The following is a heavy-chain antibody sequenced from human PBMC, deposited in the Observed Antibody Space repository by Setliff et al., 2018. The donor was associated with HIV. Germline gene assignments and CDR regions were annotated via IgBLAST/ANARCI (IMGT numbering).Heavy chain of an antibody. D-gene: IGHD6-19*01. CDR3: AKSRAVAGPLWGFDP. CDR2: ISGSGAGT. V-gene: IGHV3-23*01. J-gene: IGHJ5*02. CDR1: GFTFSSYA. Sequence: PGESLKISCAASGFTFSSYAMSWVRQAPGKGLEWVSLISGSGAGTNYADSVKGRFTISRDNSKNTLFLQMNSLRAEDTAFYYCAKSRAVAGPLWGFDPWGQGTLVTVSS.